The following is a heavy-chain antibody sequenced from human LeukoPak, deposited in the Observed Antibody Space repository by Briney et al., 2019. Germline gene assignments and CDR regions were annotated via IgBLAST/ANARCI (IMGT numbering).Heavy chain of an antibody. D-gene: IGHD2-15*01. V-gene: IGHV3-30-3*01. J-gene: IGHJ6*02. Sequence: HAGRSLRLSCAASGFTFSSYAMHWVRQAPGKGLEWVAVISYDGSNKYYADSVEGRFTVSRDDAKNSLYLQMNSLRADDTAVYYCARVTMVAPLYYYGMDVWGQGTTVTVSS. CDR1: GFTFSSYA. CDR2: ISYDGSNK. CDR3: ARVTMVAPLYYYGMDV.